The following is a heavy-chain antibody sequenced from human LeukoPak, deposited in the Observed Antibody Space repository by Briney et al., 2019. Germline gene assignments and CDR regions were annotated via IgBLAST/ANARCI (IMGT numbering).Heavy chain of an antibody. CDR2: INQDGREK. CDR3: AVATRSFRPDYC. Sequence: PGGALLLSCAAPGFIFRNDWMSSVRQAPGKGLEWVAIINQDGREKPYVDSLKGRFTIPRDNAKDSLYRQMNSVTAEDTALYYCAVATRSFRPDYCWGQGTLVTVSS. CDR1: GFIFRNDW. J-gene: IGHJ4*02. V-gene: IGHV3-7*01. D-gene: IGHD5-12*01.